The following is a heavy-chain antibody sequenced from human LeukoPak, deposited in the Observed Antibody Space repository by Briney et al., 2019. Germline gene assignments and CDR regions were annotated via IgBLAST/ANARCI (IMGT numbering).Heavy chain of an antibody. Sequence: GGSLRLSCAASGLTVSSNYMSWVRQAPGKGLEWVSVIYSGGSTYYADSVKGRFTISRHNSKNTLYLQMNSLRAEDTAVYYCATRTWIQLWSYGMDVWGQGTTVTVSS. CDR3: ATRTWIQLWSYGMDV. D-gene: IGHD5-18*01. V-gene: IGHV3-53*04. CDR1: GLTVSSNY. J-gene: IGHJ6*02. CDR2: IYSGGST.